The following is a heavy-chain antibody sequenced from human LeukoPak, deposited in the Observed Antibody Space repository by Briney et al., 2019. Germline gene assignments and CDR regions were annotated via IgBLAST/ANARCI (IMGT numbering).Heavy chain of an antibody. D-gene: IGHD7-27*01. V-gene: IGHV1-18*04. J-gene: IGHJ5*02. CDR2: INTYNGNT. CDR1: GYTFTNYG. CDR3: ARNSPRDVAGRQFLPGVLSLLSQCDNCFDP. Sequence: ASVKVSCKASGYTFTNYGISWVRQATGQGLEWMGWINTYNGNTNYAQKFQGRVTMTTDTSTSTAYMELRSLRSDDTAVYYCARNSPRDVAGRQFLPGVLSLLSQCDNCFDPWGQGTLVSVSS.